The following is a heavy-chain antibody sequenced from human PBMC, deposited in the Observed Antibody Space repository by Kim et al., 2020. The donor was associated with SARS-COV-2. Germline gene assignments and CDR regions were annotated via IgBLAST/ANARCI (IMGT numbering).Heavy chain of an antibody. Sequence: GGSLRLSCAASGFTFSSYSMNWVRQAPGKGLEWVSYISSSSSTIYYADSVKGRFTISRDNAKNSLYLQMNSLRDEDTAVYYCARVCSSSWTGLGAFDIWGQGTMVTVSS. V-gene: IGHV3-48*02. D-gene: IGHD6-13*01. CDR2: ISSSSSTI. CDR1: GFTFSSYS. J-gene: IGHJ3*02. CDR3: ARVCSSSWTGLGAFDI.